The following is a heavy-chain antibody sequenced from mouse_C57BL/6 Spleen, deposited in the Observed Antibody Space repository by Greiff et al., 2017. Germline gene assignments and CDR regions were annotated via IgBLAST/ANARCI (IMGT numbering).Heavy chain of an antibody. CDR2: IYPGSGST. V-gene: IGHV1-55*01. CDR1: GYTFTSYW. CDR3: ASGDLITTVVADWYFDV. J-gene: IGHJ1*03. D-gene: IGHD1-1*01. Sequence: QVQLQQPGAELVKPGASVKMSCKASGYTFTSYWITWVKQRPGQGLEWIGDIYPGSGSTNYNEKFKSKATLTVDTSSSTAYMQLSSLTSEDSAVYYCASGDLITTVVADWYFDVWGTGTTVTVAS.